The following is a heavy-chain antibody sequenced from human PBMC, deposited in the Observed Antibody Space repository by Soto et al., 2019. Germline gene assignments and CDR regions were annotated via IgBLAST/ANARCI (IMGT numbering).Heavy chain of an antibody. CDR2: ISYDGSNK. D-gene: IGHD2-21*02. V-gene: IGHV3-30*18. CDR3: AKGIVVVTTNWFDP. CDR1: GFTFSSYG. Sequence: QVQLVESGGGVVQTGRSLRLSCAASGFTFSSYGMHWVRQAPGKGLEWVAVISYDGSNKYYADSVKGRFTISRDNSKNTLYLQMNSLRAEDTAVYYCAKGIVVVTTNWFDPWGQGTLVTVSS. J-gene: IGHJ5*02.